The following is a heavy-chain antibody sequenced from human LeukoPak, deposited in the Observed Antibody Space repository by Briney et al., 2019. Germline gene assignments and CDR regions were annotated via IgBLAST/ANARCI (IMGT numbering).Heavy chain of an antibody. V-gene: IGHV3-7*01. CDR3: ARQSSRGNSYIYDAFDI. Sequence: GGSLRLSCAASGFTFSSYWMSWVRQAPGKGLEWVANIKQDGSEKYYVDSVKGRFTISRDNAKNSLYLQMNSLRVEDTAVYYCARQSSRGNSYIYDAFDIWGQGTMVTVSS. D-gene: IGHD5-18*01. CDR2: IKQDGSEK. J-gene: IGHJ3*02. CDR1: GFTFSSYW.